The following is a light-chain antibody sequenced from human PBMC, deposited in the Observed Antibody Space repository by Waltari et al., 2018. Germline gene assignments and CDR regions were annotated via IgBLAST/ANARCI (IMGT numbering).Light chain of an antibody. CDR1: TLPKQY. CDR2: KDS. J-gene: IGLJ3*02. Sequence: SYELTQPPSVSVSPGQTARITCSGDTLPKQYAYWYQQKPGQAPLLVIYKDSERPSGIPERFSGSRSGTTVTLSISGVQAEDEAGYYCQSADSSGTPNWVFGGGTKLTVL. CDR3: QSADSSGTPNWV. V-gene: IGLV3-25*03.